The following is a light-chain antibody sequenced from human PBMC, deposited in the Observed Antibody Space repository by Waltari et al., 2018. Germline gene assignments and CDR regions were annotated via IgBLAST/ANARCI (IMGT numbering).Light chain of an antibody. CDR2: DVS. CDR3: SSYTSSSTFYV. V-gene: IGLV2-14*01. J-gene: IGLJ1*01. Sequence: QSALTQPASVSGSPGQSITISCTGTSSDVGGYNYVSWYQQHPGKAPKLMIYDVSKRPSGVSTRFSGSKSGNTASRTISGLQAEDEADYYCSSYTSSSTFYVFGTGTKVTVL. CDR1: SSDVGGYNY.